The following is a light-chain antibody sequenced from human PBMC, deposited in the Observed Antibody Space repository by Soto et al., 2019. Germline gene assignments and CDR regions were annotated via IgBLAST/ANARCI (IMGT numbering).Light chain of an antibody. CDR2: TAS. CDR1: QSISSH. Sequence: DIQMTQSPSSLSASVGDRVIITCRASQSISSHLNWYQQKPGKAPNLLMYTASNLQSGVPSRFSGSGSGTDCTLTISSLQPEDVATYYCQQSYSTPISFGQGTRLEIK. J-gene: IGKJ5*01. CDR3: QQSYSTPIS. V-gene: IGKV1-39*01.